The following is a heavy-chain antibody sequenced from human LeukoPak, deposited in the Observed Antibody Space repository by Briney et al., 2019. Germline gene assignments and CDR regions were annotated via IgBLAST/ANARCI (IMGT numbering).Heavy chain of an antibody. CDR1: GFTFSSYW. CDR3: VYSGSYFGVY. Sequence: PGESLRLSCAASGFTFSSYWMHWVRQAPGKGLVWVSRINSDGSSTSYADSVKGRFTISRDNAKNTLYLQMNSLRAEDTAVYYCVYSGSYFGVYWGQGTLVTVSS. V-gene: IGHV3-74*01. J-gene: IGHJ4*02. D-gene: IGHD1-26*01. CDR2: INSDGSST.